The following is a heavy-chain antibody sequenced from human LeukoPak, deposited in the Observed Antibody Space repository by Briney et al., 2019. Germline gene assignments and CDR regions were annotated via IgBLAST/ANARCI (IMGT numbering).Heavy chain of an antibody. J-gene: IGHJ4*02. V-gene: IGHV4-61*02. D-gene: IGHD2-2*01. Sequence: SETLSLTCTVSGGSISSGSYYWSWIRQPAGKGLEWIGRIYTSGSTNYNPSLKSRVTISVDTSKNQFSLKLSSVTAADTAVYYCAKANGCSTTTCSIHYWGQGSLVTVSS. CDR3: AKANGCSTTTCSIHY. CDR2: IYTSGST. CDR1: GGSISSGSYY.